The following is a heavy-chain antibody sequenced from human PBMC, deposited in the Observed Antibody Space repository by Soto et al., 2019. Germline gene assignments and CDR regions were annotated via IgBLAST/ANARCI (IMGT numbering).Heavy chain of an antibody. CDR2: IYSGGST. CDR3: ARDPVAARPGY. V-gene: IGHV3-53*01. Sequence: PGGSLRLSCAASGFTVSSNYMSWVRQAPGKGLEWVSVIYSGGSTYYADSVKGRFTISRDNSKNTLYLQMNSLRAEDTAVYYCARDPVAARPGYWGQGTLVTVSS. D-gene: IGHD6-6*01. CDR1: GFTVSSNY. J-gene: IGHJ4*02.